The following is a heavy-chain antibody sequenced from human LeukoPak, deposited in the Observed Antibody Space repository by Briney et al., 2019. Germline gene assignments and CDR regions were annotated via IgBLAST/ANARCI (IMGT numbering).Heavy chain of an antibody. D-gene: IGHD3-3*01. CDR3: ARHRYDFSVDY. CDR2: IYYSGST. V-gene: IGHV4-39*01. Sequence: PSETLSLTCTVSGGSISSSSYYWGWIRQPPGKGLEWIGSIYYSGSTYYNPSLKSRVTISVDTSKNQFSLKLSSVTAADTAVYYCARHRYDFSVDYWGQGTLVTVSS. J-gene: IGHJ4*02. CDR1: GGSISSSSYY.